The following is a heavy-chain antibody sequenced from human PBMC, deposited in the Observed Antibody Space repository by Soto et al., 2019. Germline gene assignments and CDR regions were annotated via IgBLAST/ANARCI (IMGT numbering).Heavy chain of an antibody. V-gene: IGHV4-30-4*01. J-gene: IGHJ4*02. Sequence: SETLSLTCTVSGGSISSGNYYWSWIRQPPWKGLEWIGYIYYSGTTYSNPSLNGRVTISVDTSKNQFSLKLSSVTAADTALYYCARHYYDSSAYHFVGLDFWGQGXLVPVYS. D-gene: IGHD3-22*01. CDR1: GGSISSGNYY. CDR2: IYYSGTT. CDR3: ARHYYDSSAYHFVGLDF.